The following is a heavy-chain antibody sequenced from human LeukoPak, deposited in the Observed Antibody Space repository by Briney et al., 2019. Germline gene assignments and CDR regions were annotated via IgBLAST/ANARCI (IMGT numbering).Heavy chain of an antibody. Sequence: EGSLRLSCAASGFTFSSYVMHWVRQAPGKGLEWVALISYDGSDKYYADSVKGRFTISRDNSRNTLYLQVHSLRPEDTAVYYCARGDSYDLWSGYRYWGQGTLVTVSS. CDR1: GFTFSSYV. CDR3: ARGDSYDLWSGYRY. J-gene: IGHJ4*02. V-gene: IGHV3-30*04. CDR2: ISYDGSDK. D-gene: IGHD3-3*01.